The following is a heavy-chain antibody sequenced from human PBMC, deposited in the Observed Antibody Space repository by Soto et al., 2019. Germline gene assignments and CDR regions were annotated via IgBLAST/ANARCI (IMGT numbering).Heavy chain of an antibody. D-gene: IGHD6-19*01. CDR3: AKGGRQWLVTSDFNY. J-gene: IGHJ4*02. Sequence: PGGSLRLSCAASGFTFGSYAMSWVRQAPGKGLEWVSAISGSGGSTDYADSVKGRFTISRDSAKNTVSLQMNSLRAEDTAVYYCAKGGRQWLVTSDFNYWGQGALVTVSS. CDR2: ISGSGGST. V-gene: IGHV3-23*01. CDR1: GFTFGSYA.